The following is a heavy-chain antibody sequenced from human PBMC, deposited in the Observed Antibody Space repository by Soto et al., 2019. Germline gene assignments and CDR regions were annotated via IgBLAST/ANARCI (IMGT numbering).Heavy chain of an antibody. D-gene: IGHD3-10*01. CDR2: IYYSGST. CDR1: GGSISSYY. J-gene: IGHJ4*02. V-gene: IGHV4-59*12. Sequence: SETLSLTCTVSGGSISSYYWSWIRQPPGKGLEWIGYIYYSGSTYYNPSLKSRVTISVDTSKNQFSLKLSSVTAADTAVYYCARDRSGYGAPFDYWGQGTLVTVSS. CDR3: ARDRSGYGAPFDY.